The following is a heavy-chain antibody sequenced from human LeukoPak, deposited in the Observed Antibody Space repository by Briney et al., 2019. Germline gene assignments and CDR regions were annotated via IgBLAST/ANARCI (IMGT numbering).Heavy chain of an antibody. V-gene: IGHV1-46*01. CDR1: GYTFTGYY. J-gene: IGHJ3*02. D-gene: IGHD3-22*01. Sequence: ASVKVSCKASGYTFTGYYMHWVRQAPGQGPEWMGIINPSGGSTSYAQKFQGRVTMTRDTSTSTVYMELSSQRSEDTAVYYCARDYYDSSGYGAFDIWGQGTMVTVSS. CDR3: ARDYYDSSGYGAFDI. CDR2: INPSGGST.